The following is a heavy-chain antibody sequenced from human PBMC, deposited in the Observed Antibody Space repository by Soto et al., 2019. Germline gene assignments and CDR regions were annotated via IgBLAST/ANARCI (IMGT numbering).Heavy chain of an antibody. CDR2: IIPIFGTA. V-gene: IGHV1-69*01. CDR1: GVTFSSYS. CDR3: ARDGGRHSGGIDY. Sequence: QVQLVQSGAEVKKPGSSVKVSCTASGVTFSSYSINWVRQAPGQGLEWMGEIIPIFGTANYAQKFQGRVTITADESTSTAYMELSSLRSEDTAVYYCARDGGRHSGGIDYWGHGTLVTVSS. J-gene: IGHJ4*01. D-gene: IGHD1-26*01.